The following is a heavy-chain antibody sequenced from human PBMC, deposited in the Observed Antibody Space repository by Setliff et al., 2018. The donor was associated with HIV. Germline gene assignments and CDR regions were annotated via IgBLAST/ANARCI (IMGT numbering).Heavy chain of an antibody. CDR2: INPYSGGT. J-gene: IGHJ3*02. CDR3: VREVRAAYKGPLWFGQSDPRPDTFDI. Sequence: ASAKVPCKDCGYTLIAYYIHWVRQAPGQGLEWLGWINPYSGGTNYAQNFQGWVTMTRDTSITTAYMELSRLTADDTALYFCVREVRAAYKGPLWFGQSDPRPDTFDIWGQGTMVTVSS. V-gene: IGHV1-2*04. D-gene: IGHD3-10*01. CDR1: GYTLIAYY.